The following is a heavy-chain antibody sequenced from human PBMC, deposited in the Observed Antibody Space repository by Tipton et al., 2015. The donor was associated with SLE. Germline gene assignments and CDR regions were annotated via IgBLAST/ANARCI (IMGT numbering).Heavy chain of an antibody. CDR2: ISSSSSYI. CDR1: GFTFSSYS. CDR3: ARGGPTFSGSYGGDAFDI. D-gene: IGHD1-26*01. Sequence: GSLRLSCAASGFTFSSYSMNWVRQAPGKGLEWVSSISSSSSYIYYADSVKGRFTISRDNAKNSLYLQMNSLRAEDTAVYYCARGGPTFSGSYGGDAFDIWGQGTMVTVSS. J-gene: IGHJ3*02. V-gene: IGHV3-21*01.